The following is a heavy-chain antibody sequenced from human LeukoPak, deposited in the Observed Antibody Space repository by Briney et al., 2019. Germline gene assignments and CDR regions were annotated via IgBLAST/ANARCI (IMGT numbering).Heavy chain of an antibody. J-gene: IGHJ4*02. CDR1: GYTFTGDF. D-gene: IGHD6-19*01. CDR2: INSDSGGT. V-gene: IGHV1-2*02. Sequence: ASVKVSCKASGYTFTGDFIHWVRQAPGQGLEWMGWINSDSGGTNYARKFQGRVTMTRNTSISTAYMELSSLRSEDTAVYYCAQRSYSSGWYLGGQGTLVTVSS. CDR3: AQRSYSSGWYL.